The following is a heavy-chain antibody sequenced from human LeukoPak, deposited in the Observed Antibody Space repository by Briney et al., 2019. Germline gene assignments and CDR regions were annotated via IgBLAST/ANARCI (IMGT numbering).Heavy chain of an antibody. D-gene: IGHD3-22*01. Sequence: GGSLRLSRAASGFTFSSYEMNWVRQAPAKGLEWVSYISSTGSTIYYANAVKGRFTISRDNAKNSLYLQMNSLRAEDTAIYYCARHYYDSSGYYSWYYYYGMDVWGQGTTVTVSS. J-gene: IGHJ6*02. CDR2: ISSTGSTI. V-gene: IGHV3-48*03. CDR3: ARHYYDSSGYYSWYYYYGMDV. CDR1: GFTFSSYE.